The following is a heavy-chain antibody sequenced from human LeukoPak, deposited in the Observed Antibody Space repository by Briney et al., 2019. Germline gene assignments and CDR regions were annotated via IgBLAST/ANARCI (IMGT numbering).Heavy chain of an antibody. J-gene: IGHJ4*02. CDR1: GYTLTELS. V-gene: IGHV1-24*01. D-gene: IGHD3-10*01. Sequence: ASVKVSCKVSGYTLTELSMHWVRQAPGKGLEWMGGFDPEDGETIYAQKLQGRVTMTEDTSTDTAYMELSSLRSEDTAVYYCHGSGSYGGPRDYWGQGTLVTVSS. CDR2: FDPEDGET. CDR3: HGSGSYGGPRDY.